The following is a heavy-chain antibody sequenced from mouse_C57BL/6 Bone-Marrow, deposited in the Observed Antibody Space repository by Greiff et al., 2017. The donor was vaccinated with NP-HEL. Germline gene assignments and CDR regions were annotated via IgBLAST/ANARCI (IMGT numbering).Heavy chain of an antibody. CDR3: ARTEGGFAY. V-gene: IGHV5-4*03. J-gene: IGHJ3*01. Sequence: EVKLVESGGGLVKPGGSLKLSCAASGFTFSSYAMSWVRQTPEKRLEWVATISDGGSYTYYPANVKGRFTISRDNAKNNLYLQMGHLKSEDTAMYYCARTEGGFAYWGQGTLVTVSA. CDR2: ISDGGSYT. CDR1: GFTFSSYA.